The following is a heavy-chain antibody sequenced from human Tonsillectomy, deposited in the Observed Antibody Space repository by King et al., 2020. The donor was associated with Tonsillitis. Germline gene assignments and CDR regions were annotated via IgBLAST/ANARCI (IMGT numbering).Heavy chain of an antibody. Sequence: VQLVESGGGLVKPGGSLRLSCAASGFTFSNAWMSWVRQAPGKGLEWVGRIKSKTDGGTTDYAAPVKGRFTISRDDSKNTLYLQMNSLKTEDTALYYCTTGLAAAASYYYSGLDVWGQGTTVTVSS. CDR3: TTGLAAAASYYYSGLDV. CDR1: GFTFSNAW. D-gene: IGHD6-13*01. CDR2: IKSKTDGGTT. V-gene: IGHV3-15*01. J-gene: IGHJ6*02.